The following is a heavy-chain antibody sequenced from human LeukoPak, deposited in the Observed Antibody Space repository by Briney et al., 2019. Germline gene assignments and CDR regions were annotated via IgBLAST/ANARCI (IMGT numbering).Heavy chain of an antibody. CDR3: ARSRRVAVAGSGY. Sequence: ASVKVSCKASGGTFGNNAISWLRQAPGQGLEWMGWISAYNGNTNYAQKLQGRVTMTTDTSTSTAYMELRSLRSDDTAVYYCARSRRVAVAGSGYWGQGTLVTVSS. CDR1: GGTFGNNA. CDR2: ISAYNGNT. J-gene: IGHJ4*02. D-gene: IGHD6-19*01. V-gene: IGHV1-18*01.